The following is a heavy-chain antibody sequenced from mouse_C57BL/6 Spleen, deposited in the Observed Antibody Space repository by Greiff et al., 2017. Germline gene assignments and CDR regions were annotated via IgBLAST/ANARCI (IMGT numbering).Heavy chain of an antibody. J-gene: IGHJ2*01. CDR3: TRGGNYFDY. CDR1: GYTFTDYE. CDR2: LDPETGGT. Sequence: QVQLQQSGAELVRPGASVTLSCKASGYTFTDYEMHWVKQTPVHGLEWIGALDPETGGTAYNQKFKGKAILTADKSSSTAYMELRSLTSEDSAVYYCTRGGNYFDYWGQGTTLTVSS. D-gene: IGHD2-14*01. V-gene: IGHV1-15*01.